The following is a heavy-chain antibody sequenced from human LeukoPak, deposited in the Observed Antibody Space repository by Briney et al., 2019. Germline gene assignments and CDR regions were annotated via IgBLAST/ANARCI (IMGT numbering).Heavy chain of an antibody. Sequence: PSETLSLTCTVSGGSISSSSYYWGWIRQPPGKGLEWIGYIYYSGSTSYNPSLKSRVTISVDTSKNQFSLKLSSVTAADTAVYHCARNGHYSLDYWGQGILVTVSS. J-gene: IGHJ4*02. CDR3: ARNGHYSLDY. CDR1: GGSISSSSYY. D-gene: IGHD3-10*01. V-gene: IGHV4-61*05. CDR2: IYYSGST.